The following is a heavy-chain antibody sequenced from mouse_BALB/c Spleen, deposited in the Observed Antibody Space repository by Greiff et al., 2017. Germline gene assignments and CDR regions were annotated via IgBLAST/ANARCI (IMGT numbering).Heavy chain of an antibody. D-gene: IGHD1-1*01. CDR1: GFNIKDTY. CDR2: IDPANGNT. J-gene: IGHJ1*01. V-gene: IGHV14-3*02. CDR3: ARCDYYGSSYGYVGV. Sequence: VQLKQSGAELVKPGASVKLSCTASGFNIKDTYMHWVKQRPEQGLEWIGRIDPANGNTKYDPKFQGKATITADTSSNTAYLQLSSLTSGDTAVYYWARCDYYGSSYGYVGVWGAGTTVTVSS.